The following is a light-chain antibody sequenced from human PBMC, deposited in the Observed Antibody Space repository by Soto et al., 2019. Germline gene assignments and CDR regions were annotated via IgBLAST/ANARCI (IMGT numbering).Light chain of an antibody. V-gene: IGKV1-5*03. CDR1: QILISW. CDR3: QPYTRTTHT. J-gene: IGKJ4*01. CDR2: KAS. Sequence: DIPMTQSPATLSASVGDRVTITCRASQILISWLAWYQKKPGKAPKLLIYKASTLESGVPSRLSGSGSWTEFTLTLSTLQSDDCATHDCQPYTRTTHTWGCGTMMKL.